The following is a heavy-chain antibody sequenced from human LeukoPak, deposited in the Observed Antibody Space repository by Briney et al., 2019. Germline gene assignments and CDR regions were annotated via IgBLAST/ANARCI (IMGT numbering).Heavy chain of an antibody. D-gene: IGHD3-10*01. CDR1: GGTFSNYA. CDR2: IIPIFGTA. J-gene: IGHJ3*02. Sequence: ASVKVSCKASGGTFSNYAISWVRQAPGQGLEWMGGIIPIFGTANYAQKFQGRVTITTDESTSTAYMELSSLRSEDTAVYYCARDSGSYDAFDIWGQGTMVTVSS. V-gene: IGHV1-69*05. CDR3: ARDSGSYDAFDI.